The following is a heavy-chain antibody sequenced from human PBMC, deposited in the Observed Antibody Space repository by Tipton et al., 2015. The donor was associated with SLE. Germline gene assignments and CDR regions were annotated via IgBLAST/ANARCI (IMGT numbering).Heavy chain of an antibody. Sequence: TLSLTCVVSGYSISSDYSWGWIRQPPGKGLEWIGTVYHSGSTHYNPPLKRRVTNTVDTPKNPFSLQLTSVTAADTAVYYCATFRDMVQGVIGAFNIWGQGKMVTVSS. J-gene: IGHJ3*02. CDR2: VYHSGST. CDR1: GYSISSDYS. D-gene: IGHD3-10*01. CDR3: ATFRDMVQGVIGAFNI. V-gene: IGHV4-38-2*01.